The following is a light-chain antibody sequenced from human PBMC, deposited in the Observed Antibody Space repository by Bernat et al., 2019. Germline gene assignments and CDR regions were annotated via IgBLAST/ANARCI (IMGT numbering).Light chain of an antibody. CDR1: SSDVGSNNI. Sequence: QSALTQPASVSASPGQSITISCTGTSSDVGSNNIVSWYQQHPGKVPKLMIYEVTKRLSGVSSRFSGAKSGNTASLTISGLQAEDEANYYCCACDGVSTSWIFGGGTKRTVL. V-gene: IGLV2-23*02. CDR2: EVT. J-gene: IGLJ3*02. CDR3: CACDGVSTSWI.